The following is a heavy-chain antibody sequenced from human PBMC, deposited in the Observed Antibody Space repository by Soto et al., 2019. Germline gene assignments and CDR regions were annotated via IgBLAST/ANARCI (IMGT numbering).Heavy chain of an antibody. CDR2: IIPILGIA. Sequence: QVQLVQSGAEVKKPGSSVKVSCKASGGTFSSYTISWVRQAPGQGLEWMGRIIPILGIANYAQKFQGRVTSTADKPTSTAYMELSSLRSEDTAVYYCARVSPYGSGSYYVDYWGQGTLVTVSS. J-gene: IGHJ4*02. CDR3: ARVSPYGSGSYYVDY. CDR1: GGTFSSYT. V-gene: IGHV1-69*02. D-gene: IGHD3-10*01.